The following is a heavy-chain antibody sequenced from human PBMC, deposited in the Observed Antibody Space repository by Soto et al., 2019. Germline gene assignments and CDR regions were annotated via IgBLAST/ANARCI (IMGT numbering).Heavy chain of an antibody. Sequence: AETLSLTCAVYGGAFSDYFWSWVRQPPGKGLEWIGEINHSGSTNHNPSLKSRVTISVDTSKNQFSLILSSVTAADTAVYYCARPKKYSSGWYGGYFFDYWGQGSLVTVSS. V-gene: IGHV4-34*01. D-gene: IGHD6-19*01. CDR3: ARPKKYSSGWYGGYFFDY. CDR2: INHSGST. J-gene: IGHJ4*02. CDR1: GGAFSDYF.